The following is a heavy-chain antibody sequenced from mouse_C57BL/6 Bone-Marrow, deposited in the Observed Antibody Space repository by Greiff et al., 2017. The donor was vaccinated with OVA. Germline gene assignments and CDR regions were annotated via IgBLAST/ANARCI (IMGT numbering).Heavy chain of an antibody. CDR3: EIVFYYGSSYWYFDV. CDR1: GYTFTSYW. CDR2: IHPSDSDT. V-gene: IGHV1-74*01. J-gene: IGHJ1*03. Sequence: QVQLQQPGAELVKPGASVKVSCKASGYTFTSYWMHWVKQRPGQGLEWIGRIHPSDSDTTYNQKFKGTATLTVDKSSSTAYMQLSSLTSEDSAVYYGEIVFYYGSSYWYFDVWGTGTTVTVSS. D-gene: IGHD1-1*01.